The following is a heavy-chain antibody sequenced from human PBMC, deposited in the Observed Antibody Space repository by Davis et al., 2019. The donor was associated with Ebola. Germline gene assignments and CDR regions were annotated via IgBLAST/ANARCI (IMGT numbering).Heavy chain of an antibody. V-gene: IGHV1-8*01. CDR2: MNPNSGNT. D-gene: IGHD2-2*01. Sequence: ASVKVFCKASGHTFTSYDINWVRQATGQGPEWMGWMNPNSGNTGYARRFQGRVTMTRDTSITTAYMELSSLRSEDTAVYYCVRGEDYCTSASCYDYWGQGTLVTVSS. CDR3: VRGEDYCTSASCYDY. CDR1: GHTFTSYD. J-gene: IGHJ4*02.